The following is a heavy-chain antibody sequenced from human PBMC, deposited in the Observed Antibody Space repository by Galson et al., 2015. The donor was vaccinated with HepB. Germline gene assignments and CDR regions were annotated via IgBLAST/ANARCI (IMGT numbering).Heavy chain of an antibody. V-gene: IGHV3-21*01. CDR3: ARSRPSGIPGGRVFDH. Sequence: SLRLSCAASGLNFSPYSMNWVRQAPGKGLEWVSSISSNSGYIYYADSVKGRCTVSRDSAKTSVYLQMNSLRGDDTAVYYCARSRPSGIPGGRVFDHGGQGTLDTVS. CDR2: ISSNSGYI. CDR1: GLNFSPYS. D-gene: IGHD3-10*01. J-gene: IGHJ4*02.